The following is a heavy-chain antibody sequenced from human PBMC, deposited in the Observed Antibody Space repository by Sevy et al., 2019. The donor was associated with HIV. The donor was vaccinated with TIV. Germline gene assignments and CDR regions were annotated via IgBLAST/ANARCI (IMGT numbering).Heavy chain of an antibody. D-gene: IGHD2-2*02. J-gene: IGHJ4*02. Sequence: ASVKVSCKASGYTFTGYYMHWVRQAPGQGLEWMGWINPNSGGTNYAQKFQGRVTMTRDTSISTAYMELSRLGSDDTAVYYCARLYCSSTSCYTPFDYWGQGTLVTVSS. CDR1: GYTFTGYY. V-gene: IGHV1-2*02. CDR2: INPNSGGT. CDR3: ARLYCSSTSCYTPFDY.